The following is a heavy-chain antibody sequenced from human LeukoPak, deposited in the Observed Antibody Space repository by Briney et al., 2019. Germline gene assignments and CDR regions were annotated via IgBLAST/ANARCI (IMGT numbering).Heavy chain of an antibody. CDR1: GFTFSSYA. V-gene: IGHV3-64*01. Sequence: PGGSLRLSCAASGFTFSSYAMHWVRQAPGKGLEYVSAISSNGGSTYYANSVKGRFTISRDNSKNTLYLQMGSLRAEDMAVYYCARIVSSSSWYVGLIDYWGQGTLVTVSS. CDR2: ISSNGGST. J-gene: IGHJ4*02. CDR3: ARIVSSSSWYVGLIDY. D-gene: IGHD6-13*01.